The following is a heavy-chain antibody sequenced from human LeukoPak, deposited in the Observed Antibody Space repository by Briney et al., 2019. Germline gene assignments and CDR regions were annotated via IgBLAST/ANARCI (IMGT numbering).Heavy chain of an antibody. D-gene: IGHD3-10*01. CDR2: LNPSGGST. Sequence: ASVKVSCKASGDTFTSYYMHWVRQAPGQGLEWMGILNPSGGSTSYAQKFQGRVTMTRDTSTSTVYMELSSLRSEDTAVYYCASSHVRGLLPGRSWFDPWGQGTLVTVSS. CDR1: GDTFTSYY. V-gene: IGHV1-46*01. CDR3: ASSHVRGLLPGRSWFDP. J-gene: IGHJ5*02.